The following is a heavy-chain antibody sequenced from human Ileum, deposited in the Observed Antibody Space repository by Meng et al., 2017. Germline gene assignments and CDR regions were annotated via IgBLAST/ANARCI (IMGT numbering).Heavy chain of an antibody. CDR1: GFSFTAFW. V-gene: IGHV3-7*01. J-gene: IGHJ3*01. Sequence: GGSLRLSCAASGFSFTAFWMSWVRQAPGKGLEWVANINQDGNKKYHVDSLKGRFTISRDNAKNSVYLQMNSLSAEDTAVYYCARGGRSDVWGQGTMVTVSS. CDR3: ARGGRSDV. D-gene: IGHD4-17*01. CDR2: INQDGNKK.